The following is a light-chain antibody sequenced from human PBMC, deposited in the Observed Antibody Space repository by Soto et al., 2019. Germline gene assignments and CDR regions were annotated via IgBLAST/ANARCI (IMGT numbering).Light chain of an antibody. CDR1: SSNIGSDY. CDR3: AAWDDSLSAWV. J-gene: IGLJ3*02. Sequence: QAVVTQPPSASGTPGQRVTISCSGSSSNIGSDYVYWYQQLPGSAPKLLIYRNDQRPSGVPDRLSGSKSGTSASLAISGLRSEDEAAYYCAAWDDSLSAWVFGGGTKVTVL. V-gene: IGLV1-47*01. CDR2: RND.